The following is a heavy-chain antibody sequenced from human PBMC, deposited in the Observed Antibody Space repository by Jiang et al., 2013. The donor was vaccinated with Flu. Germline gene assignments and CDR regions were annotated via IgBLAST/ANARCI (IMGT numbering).Heavy chain of an antibody. Sequence: GLVKPSETLSLTCTVSGGSMSSYYWTWIRQPPGKGLEWIGYVYYTGRTNYNPSLKSRVTMSIDMSKSQFSLSLSSVTAADTAVYYCARDQSDYGADDAFDVWGQGTMVTVSS. CDR3: ARDQSDYGADDAFDV. D-gene: IGHD4-17*01. J-gene: IGHJ3*01. V-gene: IGHV4-59*01. CDR2: VYYTGRT. CDR1: GGSMSSYY.